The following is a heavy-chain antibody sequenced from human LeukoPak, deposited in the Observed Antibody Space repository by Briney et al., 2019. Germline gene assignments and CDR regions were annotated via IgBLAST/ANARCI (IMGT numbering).Heavy chain of an antibody. CDR1: GFTFSSYS. Sequence: GGSLRLSCAASGFTFSSYSMNWVRQAPGKGLEWVSFISTSSSYIHNADSVKGRFTISRDNAENSLYLQMDSLKTEDTAVYYCTGNYYGSGSYADFDYWGQGTLVTVSS. J-gene: IGHJ4*02. CDR2: ISTSSSYI. D-gene: IGHD3-10*01. V-gene: IGHV3-21*04. CDR3: TGNYYGSGSYADFDY.